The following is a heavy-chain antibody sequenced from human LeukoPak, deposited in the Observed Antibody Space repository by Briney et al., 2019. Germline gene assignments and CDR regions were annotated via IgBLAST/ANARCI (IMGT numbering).Heavy chain of an antibody. CDR2: ISGSGGSK. Sequence: PGGSLRLSCAASGFTFSSYAMSWVRQAPGKGLEWVSAISGSGGSKYYADSVKGRFTISRDNSKNTLYLQMNSLRAEDTAVYYCAKVKKELLRGDAFDIWGQGTMVTVSS. CDR1: GFTFSSYA. J-gene: IGHJ3*02. V-gene: IGHV3-23*01. D-gene: IGHD1-26*01. CDR3: AKVKKELLRGDAFDI.